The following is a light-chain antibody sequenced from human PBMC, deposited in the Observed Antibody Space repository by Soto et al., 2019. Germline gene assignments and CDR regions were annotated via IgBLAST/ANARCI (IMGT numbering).Light chain of an antibody. V-gene: IGKV3-15*01. J-gene: IGKJ4*01. CDR2: GAS. CDR1: QSVSSN. CDR3: QQYIRWPLT. Sequence: EIVMTQSPATRSVSPGERATLSCRASQSVSSNLAWYQQKPGQAPSLLIYGASTRATGTPAGFSGSGSGTEFTLTISSLQSEDFAVYYCQQYIRWPLTFGGGTKVDIK.